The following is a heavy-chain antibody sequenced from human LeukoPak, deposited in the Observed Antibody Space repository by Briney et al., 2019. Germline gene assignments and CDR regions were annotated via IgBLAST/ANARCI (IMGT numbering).Heavy chain of an antibody. D-gene: IGHD3-16*01. CDR3: ARDSRGSDAFDI. Sequence: GGSLRLSCAASGFTVSSNYMSWVRQAPGKGLEWVSVIYSGGSTYYADSVKGRFTISRDNSKNTLYLQMNSLRAEDTAVYYCARDSRGSDAFDIWGQGTMVTASS. CDR2: IYSGGST. V-gene: IGHV3-66*01. CDR1: GFTVSSNY. J-gene: IGHJ3*02.